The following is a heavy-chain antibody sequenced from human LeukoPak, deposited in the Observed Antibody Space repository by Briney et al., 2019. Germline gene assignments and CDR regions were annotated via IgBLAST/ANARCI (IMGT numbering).Heavy chain of an antibody. CDR2: IYTSGST. J-gene: IGHJ4*02. V-gene: IGHV4-4*07. Sequence: TSETLSLTCTVSGGSISSYYWSWIRQPAGKGLEWIGRIYTSGSTNYNPSLKSRVTISVDTSKNQFSLKLSSVTAADTAVYYCARETYYDILTGYDYWGQGTLVTVSS. D-gene: IGHD3-9*01. CDR1: GGSISSYY. CDR3: ARETYYDILTGYDY.